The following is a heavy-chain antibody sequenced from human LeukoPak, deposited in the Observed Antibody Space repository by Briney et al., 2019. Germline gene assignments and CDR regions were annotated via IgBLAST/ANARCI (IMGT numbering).Heavy chain of an antibody. Sequence: PSETLSLTCSVSGYSIISGYFWGWIRQSPGKGLEWIGNIYYSGSTYYNPSLKSRVTISLDRSQNQFSLKVNSVTAADTAEYYCGTNYGTGSYYIFTYWGQGTLVTVSS. CDR2: IYYSGST. CDR3: GTNYGTGSYYIFTY. J-gene: IGHJ4*02. CDR1: GYSIISGYF. V-gene: IGHV4-38-2*02. D-gene: IGHD3-10*01.